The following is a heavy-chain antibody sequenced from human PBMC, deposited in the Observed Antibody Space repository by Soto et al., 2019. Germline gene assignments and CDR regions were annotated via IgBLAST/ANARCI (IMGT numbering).Heavy chain of an antibody. CDR3: AKDGGGILWFGRYGMDV. D-gene: IGHD3-10*01. J-gene: IGHJ6*02. Sequence: QVQVVESGGGVVRPGRSLRLSCAASGFTFSNYGMHWVRQAPGKGLEWVAFMSYDGSNKYYADSVKGRFTISRDNSKNTLYLQMNSLRAEDTSVYYCAKDGGGILWFGRYGMDVWGQGTTVTVSS. CDR2: MSYDGSNK. CDR1: GFTFSNYG. V-gene: IGHV3-30*18.